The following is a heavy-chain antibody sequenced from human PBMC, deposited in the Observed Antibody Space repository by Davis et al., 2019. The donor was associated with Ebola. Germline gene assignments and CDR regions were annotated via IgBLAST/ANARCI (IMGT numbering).Heavy chain of an antibody. CDR3: ARYKRLDY. D-gene: IGHD1-14*01. Sequence: GESLKISCAASEFTFSDYWMHWVRQAPGKGLVWVSRISGDGSITTYADSVKGRFTISRDNTKNTLYLQMYSLRAEDTAVYYCARYKRLDYWGQGTLVTVSS. J-gene: IGHJ4*02. V-gene: IGHV3-74*01. CDR2: ISGDGSIT. CDR1: EFTFSDYW.